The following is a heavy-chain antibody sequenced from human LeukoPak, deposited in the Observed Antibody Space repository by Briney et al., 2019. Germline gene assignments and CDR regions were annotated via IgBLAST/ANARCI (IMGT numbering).Heavy chain of an antibody. J-gene: IGHJ4*02. D-gene: IGHD1-26*01. CDR3: ATIQVGATSSFDY. CDR2: INPNSGGT. Sequence: ASVKVSCKASGYTFTGYYMHWVRQAPGQGLEWMGRINPNSGGTNYAQKFQGRVTMTRDTSIGTAYMELSRLRSDDTAVYYCATIQVGATSSFDYWGQGTLVTVSS. V-gene: IGHV1-2*06. CDR1: GYTFTGYY.